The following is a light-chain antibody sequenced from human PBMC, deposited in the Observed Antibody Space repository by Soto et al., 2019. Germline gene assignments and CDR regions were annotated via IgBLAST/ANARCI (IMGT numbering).Light chain of an antibody. V-gene: IGLV2-14*01. CDR2: DVN. CDR3: CSFSTSATHV. CDR1: SSDLGTYDY. J-gene: IGLJ1*01. Sequence: QSVLTQPASVSGSPGQSITFSCTGTSSDLGTYDYVSWHQQHPGKAPKLIIYDVNNRPSGVSSRFSGSKSGNTASLTISGLQTEDEDDYYCCSFSTSATHVSGTGTKV.